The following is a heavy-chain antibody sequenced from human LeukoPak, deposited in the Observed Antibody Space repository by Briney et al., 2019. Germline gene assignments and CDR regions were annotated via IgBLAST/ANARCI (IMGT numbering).Heavy chain of an antibody. V-gene: IGHV1-2*02. D-gene: IGHD3-22*01. CDR3: AMASYYYECSGYPGYYFDY. J-gene: IGHJ4*02. Sequence: ASVKVSCKASGYTFSGYDMHWVRQAPGQGLEWMGWINPNIGGTNYAQKFQGRVTITGDTSMSTAYMELSRLRSDDTAVYYCAMASYYYECSGYPGYYFDYWGQGTLVSVSS. CDR2: INPNIGGT. CDR1: GYTFSGYD.